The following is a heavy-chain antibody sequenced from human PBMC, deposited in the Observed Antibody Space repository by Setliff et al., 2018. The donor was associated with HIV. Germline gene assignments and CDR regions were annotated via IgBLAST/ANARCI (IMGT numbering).Heavy chain of an antibody. CDR1: GFTFRNYK. V-gene: IGHV3-48*03. J-gene: IGHJ6*03. Sequence: PGGSLRLSCAASGFTFRNYKFNWVRQAPGRGLEWVSSISIGSGGAIDYADSVQGRFTISRDNSKNSLYLQMNSLRVEDTAVYYCARDSSEYFDFSSGDFHYMDVWGKGTTVTVSS. D-gene: IGHD3-3*01. CDR3: ARDSSEYFDFSSGDFHYMDV. CDR2: ISIGSGGAI.